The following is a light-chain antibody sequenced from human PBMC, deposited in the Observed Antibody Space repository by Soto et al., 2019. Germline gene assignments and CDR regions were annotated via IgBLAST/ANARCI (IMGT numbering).Light chain of an antibody. CDR3: LLFNTYPQA. Sequence: AIQLTQSPSSLSASIGDRVTITCRARQGIGSALAWYQQAPGKPPKLLIFDASTLENGVPSRFSGGGSGTDFTLTICSLQPEDFATYYCLLFNTYPQAFGGGTKVEIK. CDR1: QGIGSA. J-gene: IGKJ4*01. CDR2: DAS. V-gene: IGKV1-13*02.